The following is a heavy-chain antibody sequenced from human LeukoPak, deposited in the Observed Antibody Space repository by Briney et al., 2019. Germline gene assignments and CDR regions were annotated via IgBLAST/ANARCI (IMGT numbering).Heavy chain of an antibody. CDR1: GGPISSYY. D-gene: IGHD3-3*01. CDR2: IYYSGST. J-gene: IGHJ4*02. V-gene: IGHV4-59*01. CDR3: ARRGRNFWSGYPTYYFDY. Sequence: SETLSLTCTVSGGPISSYYWSWIRQPPGKGLEWIGYIYYSGSTNYNPSLKSRVTISVDTSKNQFSLKLSSVTAADTAVYYCARRGRNFWSGYPTYYFDYWGQGTLVTVSS.